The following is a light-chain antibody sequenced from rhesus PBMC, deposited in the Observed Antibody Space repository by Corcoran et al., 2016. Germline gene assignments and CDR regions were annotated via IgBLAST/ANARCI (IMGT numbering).Light chain of an antibody. CDR1: QGISSW. J-gene: IGKJ1*01. CDR3: QQYNSAPPT. V-gene: IGKV1-21*01. Sequence: DIQMTQSPSSLSASVGDRVTITCRATQGISSWLAWYQQKPGKAPKLLNYKASSLQSGVPSRFSGSGSGTDFTLTISSLQPEEFAIYYCQQYNSAPPTFGQGTKVEIK. CDR2: KAS.